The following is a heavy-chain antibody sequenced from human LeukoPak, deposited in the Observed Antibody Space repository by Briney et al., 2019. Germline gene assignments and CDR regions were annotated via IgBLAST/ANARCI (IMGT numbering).Heavy chain of an antibody. J-gene: IGHJ4*02. CDR1: GFTFSNSA. D-gene: IGHD3-10*01. CDR2: ISGSGGST. CDR3: AKDQRYGSGSSESLDY. Sequence: GGSLRLSCAASGFTFSNSAMTWVRQVPGKGLEWVSVISGSGGSTDYADSVKGRFTISRDNSENMVYLQMNSLRADDTAVYYCAKDQRYGSGSSESLDYWGQGTLVTVSS. V-gene: IGHV3-23*01.